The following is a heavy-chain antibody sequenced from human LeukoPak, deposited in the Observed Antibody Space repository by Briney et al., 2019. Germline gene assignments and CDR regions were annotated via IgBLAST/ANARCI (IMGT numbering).Heavy chain of an antibody. CDR3: ARDRDCSGGSCVGI. J-gene: IGHJ3*02. CDR2: INPNSGGT. V-gene: IGHV1-2*06. D-gene: IGHD2-15*01. Sequence: ASVKVSCKASGYTFTGYYMHWVRQAPGQGLEWMGRINPNSGGTNYAQKFQGRVNMTRDTSISTAYMELSRLRSDDTAVYYCARDRDCSGGSCVGIWGQGTMVTVSS. CDR1: GYTFTGYY.